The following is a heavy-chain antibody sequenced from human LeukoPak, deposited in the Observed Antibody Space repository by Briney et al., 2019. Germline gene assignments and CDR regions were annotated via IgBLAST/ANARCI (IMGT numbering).Heavy chain of an antibody. V-gene: IGHV3-23*01. D-gene: IGHD4-17*01. CDR3: AKARSSTVTTSFDY. Sequence: GGSLRLSCAASGFTFSSFAMTWVRQAPGEGLEWVSTISGSGGSTYYADSVKGRFTISRDNSKNTLYLQMNSLRAEDTAVYYCAKARSSTVTTSFDYWGQGTLVTVSS. J-gene: IGHJ4*02. CDR1: GFTFSSFA. CDR2: ISGSGGST.